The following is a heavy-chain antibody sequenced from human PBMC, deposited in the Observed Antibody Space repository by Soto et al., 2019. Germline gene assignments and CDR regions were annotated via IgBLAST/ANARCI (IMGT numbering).Heavy chain of an antibody. V-gene: IGHV1-69*06. CDR3: ARDRPLAYCGGDCYSNWFDP. D-gene: IGHD2-21*02. CDR2: IIPIFGTA. J-gene: IGHJ5*02. CDR1: GGTFSSYA. Sequence: QVQLVQSGAEVKKPGSSVKVSCKASGGTFSSYAISWVRQAPGQGLEWMGGIIPIFGTANYAQKFQGRVTINADKSTSTAYMELSSLRSEDTAVYYCARDRPLAYCGGDCYSNWFDPWGQGTLVTVSS.